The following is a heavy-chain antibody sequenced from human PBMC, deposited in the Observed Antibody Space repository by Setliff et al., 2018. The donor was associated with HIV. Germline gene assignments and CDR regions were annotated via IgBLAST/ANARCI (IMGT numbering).Heavy chain of an antibody. CDR1: GYTFTGYY. J-gene: IGHJ4*02. D-gene: IGHD3-3*01. CDR3: ARGPDFWTGSSNFDY. Sequence: GASVKVSCKASGYTFTGYYIHWVRQAPGQGLEWMGWINPNSGGTNHAQRLQGRVTMTRDTSVRTVYMQLSRLRSDDTAVYYCARGPDFWTGSSNFDYWGQGTLVTVSS. CDR2: INPNSGGT. V-gene: IGHV1-2*02.